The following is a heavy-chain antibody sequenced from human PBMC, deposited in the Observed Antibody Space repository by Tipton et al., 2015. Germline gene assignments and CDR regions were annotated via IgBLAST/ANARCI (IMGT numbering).Heavy chain of an antibody. J-gene: IGHJ1*01. CDR3: ARGQDERTLGEYFSH. CDR2: VFFTGST. CDR1: GDSVGSGHYY. Sequence: TLSLTCTVSGDSVGSGHYYWTWIRQPPGKELEWIGYVFFTGSTNYNRSLKSRVTISLDSSNYQFSLRMNSVTAADMAVYFCARGQDERTLGEYFSHWGQGSLVTVSS. D-gene: IGHD3-10*01. V-gene: IGHV4-61*01.